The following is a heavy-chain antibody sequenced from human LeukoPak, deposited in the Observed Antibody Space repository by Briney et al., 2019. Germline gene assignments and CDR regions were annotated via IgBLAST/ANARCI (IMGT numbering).Heavy chain of an antibody. CDR3: TRGGPGTAGTESDY. Sequence: ASVKVSCKASVYTFTDYFMHCVPHAPGQGLEYGRCISPKNGEAKNAQQFQGRVTMTRDTSITTAFMELSGLTSDDTAVYYCTRGGPGTAGTESDYWGQGTLVTVSS. V-gene: IGHV1-2*02. CDR2: ISPKNGEA. D-gene: IGHD1/OR15-1a*01. J-gene: IGHJ4*02. CDR1: VYTFTDYF.